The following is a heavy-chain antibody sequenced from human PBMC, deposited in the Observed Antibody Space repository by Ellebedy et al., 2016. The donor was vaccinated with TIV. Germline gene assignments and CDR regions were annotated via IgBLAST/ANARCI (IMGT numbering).Heavy chain of an antibody. CDR2: INPGDGTT. Sequence: AASVKVSCKASGYTFTRYYFMHWVRQAPGQGLEWMGIINPGDGTTTYARKFQGRVTMTRETSTSTVYMELGSLRSDDTAVYYCARGGRYSGSYNLDHWGQGTLVTVSS. J-gene: IGHJ4*02. D-gene: IGHD1-26*01. CDR1: GYTFTRYYF. V-gene: IGHV1-46*01. CDR3: ARGGRYSGSYNLDH.